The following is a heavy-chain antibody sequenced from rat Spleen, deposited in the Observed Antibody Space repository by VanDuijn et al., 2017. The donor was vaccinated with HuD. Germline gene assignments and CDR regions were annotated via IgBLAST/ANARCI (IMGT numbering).Heavy chain of an antibody. Sequence: QVQLKESGPGLVQPSQTLSLTCTVSGLSLTSNSVSWIRQPPGKGLEWMGVIWTGGSTTYNSLFKSRLSISKDTSKRQVFLKVNSLQTEDSATYYCARDKGGQLRGFAYWGQGTLVTVSS. V-gene: IGHV2-47*01. CDR2: IWTGGST. CDR1: GLSLTSNS. CDR3: ARDKGGQLRGFAY. D-gene: IGHD1-10*01. J-gene: IGHJ3*01.